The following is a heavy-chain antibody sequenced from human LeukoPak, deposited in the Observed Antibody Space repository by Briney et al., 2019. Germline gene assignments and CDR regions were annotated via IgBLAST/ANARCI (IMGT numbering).Heavy chain of an antibody. CDR1: GGSISSYY. Sequence: SETLSLTCTVSGGSISSYYWSWIRQPPGKGLEWIGYIYYSGSTNYNPSLKSRVTISVDTSKNQFSLKLSSVTAAVTAVYYCARSLTGDDAFDIWGQGTMVTVSS. CDR3: ARSLTGDDAFDI. J-gene: IGHJ3*02. V-gene: IGHV4-59*01. D-gene: IGHD7-27*01. CDR2: IYYSGST.